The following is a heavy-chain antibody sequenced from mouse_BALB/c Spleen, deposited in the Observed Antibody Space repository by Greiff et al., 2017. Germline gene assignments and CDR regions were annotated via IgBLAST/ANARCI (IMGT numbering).Heavy chain of an antibody. D-gene: IGHD2-14*01. V-gene: IGHV1-15*01. Sequence: VQLQQSGAELVRPGASVTLSCKASGYTFTDYEMHWVKQTPVHGLEWIGAIDPETGGTAYNQKFKGKATLTADKSSSTAYMELRSLTSEDSAVYYCTRSYYRYDGFAYWGQGTLVTVSA. CDR3: TRSYYRYDGFAY. CDR2: IDPETGGT. J-gene: IGHJ3*01. CDR1: GYTFTDYE.